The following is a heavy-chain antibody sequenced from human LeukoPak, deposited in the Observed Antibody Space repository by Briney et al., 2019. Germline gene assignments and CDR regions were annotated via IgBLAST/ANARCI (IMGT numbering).Heavy chain of an antibody. D-gene: IGHD6-13*01. V-gene: IGHV3-23*01. CDR2: ISGGGGST. CDR1: GFTFSSYG. Sequence: GGSLRLSCGASGFTFSSYGMSWVRQAPGKGLEWVAGISGGGGSTYYADSVKGRFTISRDNSKSTLYLQMNSLRAEDTAVYYCARGRGESIAATGEDWGEGTLVSVCS. CDR3: ARGRGESIAATGED. J-gene: IGHJ4*02.